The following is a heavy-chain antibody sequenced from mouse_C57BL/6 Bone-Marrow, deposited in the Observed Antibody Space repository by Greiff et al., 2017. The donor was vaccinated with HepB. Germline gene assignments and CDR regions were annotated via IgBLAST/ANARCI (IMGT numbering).Heavy chain of an antibody. CDR3: AREAYWFAY. J-gene: IGHJ3*01. V-gene: IGHV1-55*01. Sequence: VKLMESGAELVKPGASVKMSCKASGYTFTSYWITWVKQRPGQGLEWIGDIYPGSGSTNYNEKFKSKATLTVDTSSSTAYMQLSSLTSEDSAVYYCAREAYWFAYWGQGTLVTVSA. CDR2: IYPGSGST. D-gene: IGHD6-5*01. CDR1: GYTFTSYW.